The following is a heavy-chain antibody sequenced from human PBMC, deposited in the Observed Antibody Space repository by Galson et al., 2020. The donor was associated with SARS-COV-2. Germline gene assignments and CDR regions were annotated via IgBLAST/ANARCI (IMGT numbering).Heavy chain of an antibody. Sequence: TGGSLRLSCAASGFTFSSYGMHWVRQAPGKGLEWVAVISYDGSNKYYADSVKGRFTISRDNSKNTLYLQMNSLRAEDTAVYYFAKDRLYYDFWSGYCIVTAYYYYYGMDVWGQGTTVTVSS. CDR2: ISYDGSNK. V-gene: IGHV3-30*18. CDR1: GFTFSSYG. J-gene: IGHJ6*02. D-gene: IGHD3-3*01. CDR3: AKDRLYYDFWSGYCIVTAYYYYYGMDV.